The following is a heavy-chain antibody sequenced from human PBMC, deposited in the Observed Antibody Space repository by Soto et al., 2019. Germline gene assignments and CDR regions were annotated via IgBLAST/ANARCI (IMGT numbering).Heavy chain of an antibody. Sequence: GSLRLSCAASGFKFSNYAMNWVRQAPGKGLEWVSLISATGGGTYYADSVKGRFTISRDNSHNTLYLQVHSLTAEDTAVYYCAKDRRAGGNSAFYFDFWGQGAQVTVSS. V-gene: IGHV3-23*01. CDR1: GFKFSNYA. CDR3: AKDRRAGGNSAFYFDF. CDR2: ISATGGGT. J-gene: IGHJ4*02. D-gene: IGHD3-16*01.